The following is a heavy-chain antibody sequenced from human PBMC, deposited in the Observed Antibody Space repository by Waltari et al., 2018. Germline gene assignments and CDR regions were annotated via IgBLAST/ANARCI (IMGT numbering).Heavy chain of an antibody. D-gene: IGHD6-19*01. CDR3: ARLAGAVASFDY. CDR2: IYPGDSET. J-gene: IGHJ4*02. Sequence: EVQLLQSGAEVKEPGESLKISCKGPRYTLPKYWTGWVRQKPGKGLEWMGIIYPGDSETKYSPSFQGRVTISADKSITTAYLQWNSLQASDSAMYYCARLAGAVASFDYWGQGTLVTVSS. V-gene: IGHV5-51*01. CDR1: RYTLPKYW.